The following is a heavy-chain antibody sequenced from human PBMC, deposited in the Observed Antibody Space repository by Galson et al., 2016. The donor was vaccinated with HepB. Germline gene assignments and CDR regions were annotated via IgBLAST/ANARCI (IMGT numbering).Heavy chain of an antibody. CDR2: IYASGSP. D-gene: IGHD6-19*01. CDR3: ARIPVAGRRYFDY. Sequence: SETLSLTCAVSGGSISSYYWSWIRQPPGKGLEWIGNIYASGSPKYNPSLNSRVTISEETSRNQPSLKLSSVTAADTAVYFCARIPVAGRRYFDYWGQGTLVTVSS. J-gene: IGHJ4*02. V-gene: IGHV4-59*12. CDR1: GGSISSYY.